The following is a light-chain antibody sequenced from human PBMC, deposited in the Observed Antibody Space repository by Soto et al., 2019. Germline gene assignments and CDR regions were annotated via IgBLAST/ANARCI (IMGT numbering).Light chain of an antibody. CDR1: QVLSSNY. Sequence: VVLTQSPGTLSLSPGQRATLSCRASQVLSSNYLAWYQQRPGQAPRLLIYDVFSRATGIPDRFSGSGSGSDFTLTLSRLEPEDSGVYYCQQYFSSELTFGGGTKVELK. V-gene: IGKV3-20*01. J-gene: IGKJ4*01. CDR3: QQYFSSELT. CDR2: DVF.